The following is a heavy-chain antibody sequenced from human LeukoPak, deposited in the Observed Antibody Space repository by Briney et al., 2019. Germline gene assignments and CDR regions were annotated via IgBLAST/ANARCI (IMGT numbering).Heavy chain of an antibody. J-gene: IGHJ4*02. V-gene: IGHV3-23*01. Sequence: PGGSLRLSCAASGFTFNSYAMSWVRQAPGKGLEWVSALSSGGDYIYYADSVKGRFTISRDNSKNTLYLQMNSLRADDTAVYYCARFSGRNWGQGTLVTVSS. CDR1: GFTFNSYA. CDR2: LSSGGDYI. D-gene: IGHD2-15*01. CDR3: ARFSGRN.